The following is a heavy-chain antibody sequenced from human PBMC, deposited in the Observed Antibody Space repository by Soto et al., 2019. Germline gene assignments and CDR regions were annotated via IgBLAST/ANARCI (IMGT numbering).Heavy chain of an antibody. J-gene: IGHJ6*02. CDR3: ARGLQVADPLYYYYYGMDV. CDR1: GGSFSAYY. Sequence: PSETLSLTCAVYGGSFSAYYWIWIRQPPGKGLEWIGEINHSGSTKYSPSLKNRVTISLDTSKKQFSLKLTSMTAADTAVYYCARGLQVADPLYYYYYGMDVWGQGTTVTVSS. V-gene: IGHV4-34*01. CDR2: INHSGST.